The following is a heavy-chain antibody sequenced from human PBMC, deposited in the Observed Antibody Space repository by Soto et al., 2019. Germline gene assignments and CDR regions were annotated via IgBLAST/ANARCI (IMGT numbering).Heavy chain of an antibody. J-gene: IGHJ6*02. CDR1: VDSISSYY. CDR2: IYPSGSA. D-gene: IGHD2-8*01. CDR3: ARDRGRYCPTSSCPKGSSCGVDV. Sequence: QVQLQESGPGLVKPSETLSLTCTVSVDSISSYYWSWIRQTAGKGLEWIGRIYPSGSANYNPSFRRRVTLSVDTSQNQFSLTLSSVTAADTAVYYCARDRGRYCPTSSCPKGSSCGVDVWGQGTTVTVSS. V-gene: IGHV4-4*07.